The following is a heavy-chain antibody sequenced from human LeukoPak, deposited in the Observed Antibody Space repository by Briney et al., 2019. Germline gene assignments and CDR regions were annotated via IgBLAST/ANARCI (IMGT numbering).Heavy chain of an antibody. D-gene: IGHD4-17*01. Sequence: SETLSLTCAVYGGSFSGYYWSWIRQPPGKGLEWLGEINHSGSTNYNPSLKSRVTISVDTSKNQFSLKLSSVTAADTAVYYCARGNSGDYAGVKLGYYFDYWGQGTLVTVSS. CDR2: INHSGST. J-gene: IGHJ4*02. CDR1: GGSFSGYY. CDR3: ARGNSGDYAGVKLGYYFDY. V-gene: IGHV4-34*01.